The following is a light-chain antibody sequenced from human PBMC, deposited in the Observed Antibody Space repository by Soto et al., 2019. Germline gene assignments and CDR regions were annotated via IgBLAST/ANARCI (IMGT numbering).Light chain of an antibody. J-gene: IGKJ1*01. CDR3: LQYHNLWA. CDR1: QNIYYN. V-gene: IGKV3-15*01. Sequence: ILMTQSPATVSVSPGESATLSCRASQNIYYNVAWYQHRPGQAPRLLIYRASTTAPGVPARFSGSGSGTDFTHTISSLQPEDFTVYSCLQYHNLWAFGQGTKVEI. CDR2: RAS.